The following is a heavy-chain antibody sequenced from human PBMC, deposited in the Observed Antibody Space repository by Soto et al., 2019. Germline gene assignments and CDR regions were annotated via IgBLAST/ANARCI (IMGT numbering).Heavy chain of an antibody. Sequence: PSETLSLTCTVSGGSISSYDWSWIRQPAGKGLEWIGRIYTSGSTNYNPSLKSRVTMSVDTSKNQFSLKLSSVTAADTAVYYCARTYSYDSSGLTSYGMDVWGQGTTVTVSS. CDR3: ARTYSYDSSGLTSYGMDV. D-gene: IGHD3-22*01. CDR1: GGSISSYD. CDR2: IYTSGST. J-gene: IGHJ6*02. V-gene: IGHV4-4*07.